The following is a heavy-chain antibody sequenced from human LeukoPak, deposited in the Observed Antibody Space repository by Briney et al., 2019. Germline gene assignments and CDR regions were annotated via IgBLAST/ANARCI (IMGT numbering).Heavy chain of an antibody. J-gene: IGHJ4*02. Sequence: GGTLRLSCAASGFTFSSYGMHWVRQAPGKGLEWVAFIRYDGSNKYYADSVKGRFTISRDNSKSTLYLQMNSLRAEDTAVYYCASIRLGAYDYWGQGTLVTVSS. CDR2: IRYDGSNK. CDR1: GFTFSSYG. V-gene: IGHV3-30*02. CDR3: ASIRLGAYDY. D-gene: IGHD1-26*01.